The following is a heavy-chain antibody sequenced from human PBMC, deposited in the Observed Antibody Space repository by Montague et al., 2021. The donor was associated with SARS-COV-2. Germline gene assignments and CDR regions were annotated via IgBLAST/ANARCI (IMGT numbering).Heavy chain of an antibody. Sequence: SLRLSCAASGFTFSSYNMNWVRQAPGKGLEWVSYISSSSSTIYYADSVKGRFTISRDNAKESLYLQMNSLRDEDTAVFYCARVVGPTSYYYYGMDVWGQGTTVTVSS. CDR2: ISSSSSTI. CDR1: GFTFSSYN. CDR3: ARVVGPTSYYYYGMDV. V-gene: IGHV3-48*02. D-gene: IGHD1-26*01. J-gene: IGHJ6*02.